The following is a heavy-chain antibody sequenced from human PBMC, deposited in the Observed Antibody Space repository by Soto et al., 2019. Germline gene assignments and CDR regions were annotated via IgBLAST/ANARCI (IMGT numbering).Heavy chain of an antibody. J-gene: IGHJ4*02. Sequence: VQMVESGGGLVKPGMALRLSCVTSGFKFDDFVMHWVRQGQGKGLEWVAGINWNSGDKDYGESAKGRFVISRDNGKRSLDLQMNSLRPEDTAVYYCVRGRGPMNRGYFYSWGRGTLVTVSP. CDR1: GFKFDDFV. CDR2: INWNSGDK. D-gene: IGHD3-10*01. V-gene: IGHV3-9*01. CDR3: VRGRGPMNRGYFYS.